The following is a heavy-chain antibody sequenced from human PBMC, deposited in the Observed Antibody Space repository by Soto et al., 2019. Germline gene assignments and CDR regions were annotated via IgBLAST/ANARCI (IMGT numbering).Heavy chain of an antibody. CDR3: AKDREGWLAGYFDY. Sequence: GGSLRLSCAASGFTFSSYAMSWVRQAPGKGLEWVSAISGSGGSTYYADSVKGRFTISRDNSKNTLYLQMNSLRAEDMAVYYCAKDREGWLAGYFDYWGQGTLVTVSS. V-gene: IGHV3-23*01. CDR2: ISGSGGST. D-gene: IGHD6-19*01. CDR1: GFTFSSYA. J-gene: IGHJ4*02.